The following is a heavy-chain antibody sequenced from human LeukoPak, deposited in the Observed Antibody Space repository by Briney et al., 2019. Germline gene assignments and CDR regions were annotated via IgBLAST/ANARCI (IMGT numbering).Heavy chain of an antibody. CDR2: ISGSGGST. CDR3: ARAPPNDYDSSGYYSSFDY. CDR1: GFTFSSYA. V-gene: IGHV3-23*01. J-gene: IGHJ4*02. D-gene: IGHD3-22*01. Sequence: GGSLRLSCAASGFTFSSYAMSWVRQAPGKGLEWVSTISGSGGSTYYADSVKGRFTISRDNSKNTLYLQMNSLRGEDTAIYYCARAPPNDYDSSGYYSSFDYWGQGTLVTVSS.